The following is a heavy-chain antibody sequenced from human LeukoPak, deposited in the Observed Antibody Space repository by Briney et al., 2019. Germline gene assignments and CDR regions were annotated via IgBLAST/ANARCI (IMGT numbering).Heavy chain of an antibody. Sequence: SETLSLTCTVSGGSISTYYWSWVRQPPGKGLGWIGYGYYSGSTDYIPSLKSRVTISVDTSKNQFSLKLTSVTAADTAVYYCVRSADRVIRGAPPYYYYYMDVWGKGTTVTVSS. CDR1: GGSISTYY. V-gene: IGHV4-59*01. CDR2: GYYSGST. D-gene: IGHD3-10*01. CDR3: VRSADRVIRGAPPYYYYYMDV. J-gene: IGHJ6*03.